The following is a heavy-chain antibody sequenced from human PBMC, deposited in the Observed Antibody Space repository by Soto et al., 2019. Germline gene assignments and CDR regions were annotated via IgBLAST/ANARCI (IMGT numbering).Heavy chain of an antibody. V-gene: IGHV1-18*01. CDR2: ISAYNGNT. CDR3: ARDIVGWVVSAASYSSGLDV. CDR1: GYTFTSYG. J-gene: IGHJ6*02. D-gene: IGHD2-15*01. Sequence: QVQLVQSGAEVKKPGASVKVSCKASGYTFTSYGISWVRQATGQGLEWMGWISAYNGNTNYAQKLQGRVTMTTDTATIKVCMELWGVRSVDSGVNCCARDIVGWVVSAASYSSGLDVWGQGTTVTVSS.